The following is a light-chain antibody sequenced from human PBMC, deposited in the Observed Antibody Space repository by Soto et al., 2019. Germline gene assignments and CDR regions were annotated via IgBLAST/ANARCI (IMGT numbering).Light chain of an antibody. V-gene: IGLV2-8*01. CDR3: SSFARGNNLL. Sequence: QSALTQPPSASGSPGQSVTISCTGTSSDVGGYNFVSWYQQHPGKAPKLLIYEVSKRPSGVPDRFSGSKSDNTASLTVSGLQDEDEDDYYCSSFARGNNLLFGGGTKLTVL. J-gene: IGLJ2*01. CDR2: EVS. CDR1: SSDVGGYNF.